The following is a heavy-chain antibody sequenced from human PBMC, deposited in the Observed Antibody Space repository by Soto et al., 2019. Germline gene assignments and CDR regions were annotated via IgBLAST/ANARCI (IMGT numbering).Heavy chain of an antibody. CDR2: IYYSGST. CDR1: GDSIRGYY. J-gene: IGHJ4*02. CDR3: ARGLPSGRLAYFDY. D-gene: IGHD6-25*01. V-gene: IGHV4-59*01. Sequence: SQTLSLTCTVSGDSIRGYYWSWIRQPPGKGLEWIGNIYYSGSTNYNPFLESRVTISVDTSKRQFSLKLTTVTAADTAVYYCARGLPSGRLAYFDYWGQGALVTVSS.